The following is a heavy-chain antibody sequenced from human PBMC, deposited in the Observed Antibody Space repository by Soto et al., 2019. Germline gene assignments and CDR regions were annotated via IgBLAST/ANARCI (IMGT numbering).Heavy chain of an antibody. CDR2: ISSSISTM. J-gene: IGHJ4*02. V-gene: IGHV3-48*02. CDR1: GFTFSSYS. Sequence: EVQLVESGGGLVQPGGSLRLSCAASGFTFSSYSMNWVRQAPGKGLEWLSYISSSISTMHYADSVKGRFTISRDNAKNSLYLQINSLRDEDTAVYYCARDVRDTAVAHFDYWGQGTLVTVSS. CDR3: ARDVRDTAVAHFDY. D-gene: IGHD5-18*01.